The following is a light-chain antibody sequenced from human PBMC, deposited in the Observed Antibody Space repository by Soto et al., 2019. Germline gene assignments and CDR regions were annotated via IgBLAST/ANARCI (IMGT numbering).Light chain of an antibody. J-gene: IGLJ1*01. V-gene: IGLV2-8*01. CDR2: EVK. CDR3: CSYVGATTYV. CDR1: RSYIGEYDF. Sequence: SVLTQPPSPSGSPGQSVTVSFTGSRSYIGEYDFVSWYQQHPGKAPKLIIYEVKKRPSGVSDRFSGSTSGSTASLTISGLQAEDEAEYYCCSYVGATTYVFGSGSKGTVL.